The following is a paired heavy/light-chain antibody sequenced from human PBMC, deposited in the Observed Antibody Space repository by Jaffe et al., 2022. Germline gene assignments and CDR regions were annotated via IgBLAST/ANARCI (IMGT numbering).Light chain of an antibody. J-gene: IGLJ3*02. CDR2: NNV. CDR1: SSDIGSNS. CDR3: VAWDDRLNNWV. Sequence: QSVLTQPPSASGTPGQRVSISCSGSSSDIGSNSVNWYQQLPGTAPKLLIYNNVQRPSGVPDRFSGSKSGTSASLAISGLQSEDEADYYCVAWDDRLNNWVFGGGTKLTVL. V-gene: IGLV1-44*01.
Heavy chain of an antibody. CDR2: IDTSGNP. CDR3: ARDGFTDCSRTSCFDN. J-gene: IGHJ4*02. D-gene: IGHD2-2*01. Sequence: QVQLVQSGSELKKPGASVKVSCKASGYTFPNYAINWVRQAPGQGFEWMGWIDTSGNPTYAQGFTGRFVFSLDTSVTTAYLQITSLKAEDTAMYYCARDGFTDCSRTSCFDNWGQGTLVTVSS. V-gene: IGHV7-4-1*02. CDR1: GYTFPNYA.